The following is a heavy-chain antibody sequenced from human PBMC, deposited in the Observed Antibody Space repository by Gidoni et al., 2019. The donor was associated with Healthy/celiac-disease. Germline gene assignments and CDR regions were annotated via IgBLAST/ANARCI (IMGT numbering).Heavy chain of an antibody. Sequence: QVQLQESGPGLVKPSETLSLTCTVSGGTISSYYRSWIRQPPGKGLEWIVYIYYSGSTNYNPSLKSRVTISVDTSKNQFSLKLSSVTAADTAVYYCARDYYGSGSYLDYLGQGTLVTVSS. V-gene: IGHV4-59*01. CDR1: GGTISSYY. CDR2: IYYSGST. J-gene: IGHJ4*02. CDR3: ARDYYGSGSYLDY. D-gene: IGHD3-10*01.